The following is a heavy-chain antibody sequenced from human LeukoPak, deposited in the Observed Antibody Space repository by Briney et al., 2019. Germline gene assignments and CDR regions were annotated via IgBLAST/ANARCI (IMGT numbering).Heavy chain of an antibody. Sequence: PGGSLRLSCAASGFTFDDYGMSWVRHAPGKGLEWVSGINWNGGSIGYADSVKGRFTISRDNAKNSLYLQMNSLRAEDTALYYCARIGYCSSTSCYRYYYYMDVWGKGTTVTVSS. CDR1: GFTFDDYG. J-gene: IGHJ6*03. CDR3: ARIGYCSSTSCYRYYYYMDV. D-gene: IGHD2-2*02. CDR2: INWNGGSI. V-gene: IGHV3-20*04.